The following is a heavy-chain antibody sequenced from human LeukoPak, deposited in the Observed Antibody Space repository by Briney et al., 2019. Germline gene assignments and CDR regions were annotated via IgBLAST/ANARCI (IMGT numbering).Heavy chain of an antibody. CDR1: GFTFSSYA. J-gene: IGHJ5*02. D-gene: IGHD6-19*01. V-gene: IGHV3-30*04. CDR2: ISYDGSNK. CDR3: ARVVDSSGWYGDWFDP. Sequence: GRSLRLSCAASGFTFSSYAMHWVRQAPGKGLEWVAVISYDGSNKYYADSVKGRFTISRDNSKNTLCLQMNSLRAEDTAVYYCARVVDSSGWYGDWFDPWGQGTLVTVSS.